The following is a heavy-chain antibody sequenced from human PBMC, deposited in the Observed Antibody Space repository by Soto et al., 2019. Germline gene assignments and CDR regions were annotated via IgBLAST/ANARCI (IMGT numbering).Heavy chain of an antibody. V-gene: IGHV3-23*01. J-gene: IGHJ4*02. Sequence: PVGSLRLSCAASGFTFSSYAMSWVRQAPGKGLEWVSAISGSGGSTYYADSVKGRFTISRDNSKNTLYLQMNSLRAEDTAVYYCAKWEQLAPSFDYWGQRTLVTVSS. CDR2: ISGSGGST. D-gene: IGHD6-6*01. CDR1: GFTFSSYA. CDR3: AKWEQLAPSFDY.